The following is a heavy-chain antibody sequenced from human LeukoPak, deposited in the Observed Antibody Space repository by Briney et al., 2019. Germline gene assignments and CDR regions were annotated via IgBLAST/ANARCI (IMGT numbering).Heavy chain of an antibody. V-gene: IGHV3-11*01. CDR3: AKRNTMVRGGPCFDY. CDR1: GFTFSDYY. Sequence: PGGSLRLSCAASGFTFSDYYMSWIRQAPGKGLEWVSYISSSGSTIYYADSVKGRFTVSRDNSKDTLYLQMNDLRPDDTAIYYCAKRNTMVRGGPCFDYWGQGLLVTVSS. J-gene: IGHJ4*02. CDR2: ISSSGSTI. D-gene: IGHD3-10*01.